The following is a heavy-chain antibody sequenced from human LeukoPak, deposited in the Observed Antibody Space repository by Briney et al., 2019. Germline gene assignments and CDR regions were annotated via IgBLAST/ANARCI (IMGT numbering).Heavy chain of an antibody. Sequence: SQTLSLTCAISGDSVSSNSAAWNWIRQSPSGGLEWLGRTYYRSKWYNDYAVSVKSRITINPDTSKIQFSLQLNSVTPEDTAVYYCARDLSYYDSSGQGDYYFDYWGQGTLVTVSS. CDR3: ARDLSYYDSSGQGDYYFDY. D-gene: IGHD3-22*01. CDR2: TYYRSKWYN. J-gene: IGHJ4*02. CDR1: GDSVSSNSAA. V-gene: IGHV6-1*01.